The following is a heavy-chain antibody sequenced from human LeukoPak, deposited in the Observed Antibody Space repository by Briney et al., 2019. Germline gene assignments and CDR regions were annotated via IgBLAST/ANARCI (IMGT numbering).Heavy chain of an antibody. J-gene: IGHJ6*04. V-gene: IGHV3-48*03. Sequence: GGSLRLSCAASGFTFSSYEMNWVRQAPGKGLEWVSYISSSGTTIYYVDSVKGRFTITGDNAKNSLYLQMNSLRAEDTAVYYCARDSTSPPIWGKGTTVTVSS. CDR3: ARDSTSPPI. CDR2: ISSSGTTI. CDR1: GFTFSSYE. D-gene: IGHD2-2*01.